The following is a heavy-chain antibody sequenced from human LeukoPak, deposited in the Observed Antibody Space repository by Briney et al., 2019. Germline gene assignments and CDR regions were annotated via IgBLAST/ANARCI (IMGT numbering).Heavy chain of an antibody. V-gene: IGHV3-30*04. Sequence: GGSLRLSCAASGFTLSSYAMHWVRQAPGKGLEWVAVISYDGSNKYYADSVKGRFTISRDNAKNSLYLQMNSLRAEDTAVYYCARAPHLWPTYYYYYYMDIWGKGTMVTVSS. J-gene: IGHJ6*03. CDR1: GFTLSSYA. CDR3: ARAPHLWPTYYYYYYMDI. CDR2: ISYDGSNK. D-gene: IGHD3-10*01.